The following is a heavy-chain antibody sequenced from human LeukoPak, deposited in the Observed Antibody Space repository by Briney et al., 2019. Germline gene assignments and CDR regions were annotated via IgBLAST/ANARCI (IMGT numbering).Heavy chain of an antibody. CDR1: GFTFSSYA. D-gene: IGHD3-3*01. CDR3: AKSPGRRITIFGVVIMYYFDY. Sequence: PGRSLRLSCAASGFTFSSYAMHWVRQAPGKGLEWVAVISYDGSNKYYADSVKGRFTISRDNSKNTLYLQMNSLRAEDTAVYYCAKSPGRRITIFGVVIMYYFDYWGQGTLVTVSS. J-gene: IGHJ4*02. V-gene: IGHV3-30-3*02. CDR2: ISYDGSNK.